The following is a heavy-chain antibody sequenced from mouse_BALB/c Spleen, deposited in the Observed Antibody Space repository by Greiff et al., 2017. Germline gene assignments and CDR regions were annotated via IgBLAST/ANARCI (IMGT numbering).Heavy chain of an antibody. CDR3: ARGGGYSWFAY. CDR2: IYPGDGDT. D-gene: IGHD2-3*01. Sequence: QVQLKQSGAELARPGASVKLSCKASGYTFTSYWMQWVKQRPGQGLEWIGAIYPGDGDTRYTQKFKGKATLTADKSSSTAYMQLSSLASEDSAVYYCARGGGYSWFAYWGQGTLVTVSA. J-gene: IGHJ3*01. V-gene: IGHV1-87*01. CDR1: GYTFTSYW.